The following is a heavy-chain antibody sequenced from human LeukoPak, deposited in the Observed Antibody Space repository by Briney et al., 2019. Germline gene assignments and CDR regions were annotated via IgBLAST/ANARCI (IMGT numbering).Heavy chain of an antibody. CDR2: ISSTSNYI. CDR3: ARDRSGYTYGWLDS. V-gene: IGHV3-21*06. CDR1: GFTFSTYA. J-gene: IGHJ4*02. D-gene: IGHD5-18*01. Sequence: GGSLRLSCAASGFTFSTYAISWVRQAPGKGLEWVSCISSTSNYIFYADSVRGRFTISRDNAKNSLYLQMNSLRAEDSAVYYCARDRSGYTYGWLDSWGQGTQVTVSS.